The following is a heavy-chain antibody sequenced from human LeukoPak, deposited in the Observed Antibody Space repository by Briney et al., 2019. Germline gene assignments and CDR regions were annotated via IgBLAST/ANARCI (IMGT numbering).Heavy chain of an antibody. CDR1: GGTFSSYA. V-gene: IGHV1-69*04. CDR3: ARGQGQWLLDAFDI. D-gene: IGHD6-19*01. J-gene: IGHJ3*02. Sequence: SVKVSCKASGGTFSSYAISWVRQAPGQGLEWMGRIIPILGIANYAQKFQGRVTITADKSTSTAYMELSSLRSEDTAVYYCARGQGQWLLDAFDIWGQGTMVTVSS. CDR2: IIPILGIA.